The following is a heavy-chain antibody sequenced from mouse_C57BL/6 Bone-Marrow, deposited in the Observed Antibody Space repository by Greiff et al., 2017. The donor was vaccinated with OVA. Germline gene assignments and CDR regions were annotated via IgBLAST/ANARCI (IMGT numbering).Heavy chain of an antibody. Sequence: QVQLQQPGAELVKPGASVKMSCKASGYTFTSYWITWVKQRPGQGLEWIGDIYPGSGSTNYNEKFKSKATLTVDTSSSTAYMQLSSLTSEDSAVYYCARGVEYDGDFDYWGQGTTLTVSS. CDR3: ARGVEYDGDFDY. D-gene: IGHD2-14*01. J-gene: IGHJ2*01. CDR2: IYPGSGST. CDR1: GYTFTSYW. V-gene: IGHV1-55*01.